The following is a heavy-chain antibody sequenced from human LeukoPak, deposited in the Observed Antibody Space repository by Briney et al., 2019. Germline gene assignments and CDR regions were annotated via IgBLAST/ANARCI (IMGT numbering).Heavy chain of an antibody. D-gene: IGHD3-22*01. J-gene: IGHJ4*02. CDR3: ARENPSGYYNRPIDY. Sequence: PSETLSLTCAVSGGSISSSSYYWGWIRRPPGKGLEWIGSIYYGGSTYYYPSLKSRVTISVDTSKNQFSLKLSSVTAADTAIYYCARENPSGYYNRPIDYWGQGTLVTVSS. V-gene: IGHV4-39*02. CDR2: IYYGGST. CDR1: GGSISSSSYY.